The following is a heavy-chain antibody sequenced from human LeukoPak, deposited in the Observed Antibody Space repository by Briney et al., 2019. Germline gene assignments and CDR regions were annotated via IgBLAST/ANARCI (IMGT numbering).Heavy chain of an antibody. D-gene: IGHD3-22*01. J-gene: IGHJ4*02. CDR1: GYTFTSYY. CDR2: INPSGGST. V-gene: IGHV1-46*03. Sequence: ASVKVSCKASGYTFTSYYMHWVRQAPGQGLEWMGIINPSGGSTSYAQKFQGRVTMTRDTSTSTVYMELSSLRSEDTAVYYCARGIRPAYYDSSGYYCKWGQGTLVTVSS. CDR3: ARGIRPAYYDSSGYYCK.